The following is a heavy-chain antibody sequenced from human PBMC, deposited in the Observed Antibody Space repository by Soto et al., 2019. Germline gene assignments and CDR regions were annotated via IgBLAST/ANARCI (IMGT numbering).Heavy chain of an antibody. J-gene: IGHJ5*02. CDR1: GFTCSSYA. CDR3: AKDGTHYDFWSGSIDP. CDR2: ISGSGGST. D-gene: IGHD3-3*01. V-gene: IGHV3-23*01. Sequence: GGSLRLSCAASGFTCSSYAMSWVRQAPGKGLEWVSAISGSGGSTYFADSVKGRFTISRDNSKNTLYLQMNSLRAEDTAVYYCAKDGTHYDFWSGSIDPWGQGTLVTVSP.